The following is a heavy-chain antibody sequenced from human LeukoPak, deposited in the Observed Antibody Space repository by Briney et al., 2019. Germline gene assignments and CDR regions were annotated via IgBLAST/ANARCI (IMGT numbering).Heavy chain of an antibody. V-gene: IGHV4-59*01. CDR2: IYYSGST. D-gene: IGHD3-22*01. CDR1: GGSISSYY. J-gene: IGHJ5*02. CDR3: ARGLEYYYDSSGYPLRWFDP. Sequence: SETLSLTCTVSGGSISSYYWSWIRQPPGKGLEWIGYIYYSGSTNYNPSLKSRVTISVDTSKNQFSLKLSSVTAADTAVYYCARGLEYYYDSSGYPLRWFDPWGQGTLVTVSS.